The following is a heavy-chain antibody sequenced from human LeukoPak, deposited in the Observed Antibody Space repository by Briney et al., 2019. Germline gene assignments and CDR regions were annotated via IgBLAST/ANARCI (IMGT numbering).Heavy chain of an antibody. Sequence: GASVTVSCKASGYTFTSYGISWVRQAPGQGLEWMGWISAYNGNTNYAQKLQGRVTMTTDASTSTAYMELRSLRSDDTAVYYCARETYGDYTGYWGQGTLVTVSS. J-gene: IGHJ4*02. D-gene: IGHD4-17*01. CDR3: ARETYGDYTGY. CDR1: GYTFTSYG. V-gene: IGHV1-18*01. CDR2: ISAYNGNT.